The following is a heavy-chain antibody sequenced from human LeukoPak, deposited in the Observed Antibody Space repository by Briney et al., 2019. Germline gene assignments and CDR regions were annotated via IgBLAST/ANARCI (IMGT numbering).Heavy chain of an antibody. CDR2: INSDGSST. CDR1: GFTFRSYW. CDR3: ARDHYGGSDY. V-gene: IGHV3-74*01. Sequence: GGSLRLPCAASGFTFRSYWLHWVRPAPGKGLVWVSRINSDGSSTSYADSLEGRLHISRHNAKNTLYLQMNSLRAEVTAVYYCARDHYGGSDYWGQGTLVTVSS. J-gene: IGHJ4*02. D-gene: IGHD2-21*01.